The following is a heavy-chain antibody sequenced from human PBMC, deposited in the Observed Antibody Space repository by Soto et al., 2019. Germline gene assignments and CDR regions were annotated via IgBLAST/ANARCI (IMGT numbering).Heavy chain of an antibody. CDR3: AKKGYYPSGKINLFDS. CDR2: VDHSGRT. CDR1: GYSINSDYY. V-gene: IGHV4-38-2*01. Sequence: PSETLSLTCAVSGYSINSDYYRGWIRQPPGKGLEWIGSVDHSGRTYYSPSLRSRLTIFIDTSKNQFSLRLTSVTAADTAMYFCAKKGYYPSGKINLFDSWGPGTLVTVSS. D-gene: IGHD3-10*01. J-gene: IGHJ4*02.